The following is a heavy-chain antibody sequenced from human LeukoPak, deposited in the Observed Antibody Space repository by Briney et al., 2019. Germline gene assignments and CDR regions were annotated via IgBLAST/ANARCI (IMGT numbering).Heavy chain of an antibody. J-gene: IGHJ3*01. CDR1: GFTFDNYG. CDR2: IHWNGGRT. CDR3: ARDLMVRGETGVFDV. D-gene: IGHD3-10*01. Sequence: SGGSLRLSCAASGFTFDNYGINWVRHAPGKGLEWVSRIHWNGGRTGYADSVKGRFTISRDNAKNSLYLQMNSLRVEDTALYYCARDLMVRGETGVFDVWGQGTMVTVSS. V-gene: IGHV3-20*04.